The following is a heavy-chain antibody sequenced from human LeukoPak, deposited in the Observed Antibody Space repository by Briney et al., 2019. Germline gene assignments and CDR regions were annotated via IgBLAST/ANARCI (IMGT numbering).Heavy chain of an antibody. D-gene: IGHD6-6*01. J-gene: IGHJ4*02. CDR1: SGSNIVSY. CDR3: ARGESTSSPTGFDY. Sequence: SETLSLPCTVSSGSNIVSYWRGIRQPAGKGVEWIGRIYACGRASYSPALKSRVTMSGDTSTNQISLNLRSVTAADTAVYYWARGESTSSPTGFDYWGQGTLVTVSS. V-gene: IGHV4-4*07. CDR2: IYACGRA.